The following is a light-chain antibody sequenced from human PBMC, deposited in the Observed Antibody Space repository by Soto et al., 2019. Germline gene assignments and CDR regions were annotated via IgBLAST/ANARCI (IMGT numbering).Light chain of an antibody. Sequence: EIGMTQSPATVSGYPGERATLSCMSCPSVGSNLAWYQQRPGQAPRLLIYDASTRATGIPARFSGSGSGTEFSLTISSLQSEDFAVYSCQQYGDWPRAFGEGTKVDNK. CDR3: QQYGDWPRA. CDR2: DAS. J-gene: IGKJ4*01. V-gene: IGKV3D-15*01. CDR1: PSVGSN.